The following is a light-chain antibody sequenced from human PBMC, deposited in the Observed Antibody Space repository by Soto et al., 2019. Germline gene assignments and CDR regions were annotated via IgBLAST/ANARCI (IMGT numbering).Light chain of an antibody. CDR1: QSVTSNY. CDR2: GAS. J-gene: IGKJ1*01. V-gene: IGKV3-20*01. CDR3: QQYGSSPGT. Sequence: EIVLTQSPGTLSFSPGERATLSCRASQSVTSNYLAWYQQKPGQAPRLLIFGASIRDTGIPDRFSGSGSGTDFTLTISRLESEDFAVYYCQQYGSSPGTFGQGTKVEIK.